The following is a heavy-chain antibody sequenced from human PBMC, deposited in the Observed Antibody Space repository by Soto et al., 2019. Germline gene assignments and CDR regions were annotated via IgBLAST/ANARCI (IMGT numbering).Heavy chain of an antibody. Sequence: EVQLVESGGGLVKPGGSLRLSCAASGFTFNNYNMNWVRQAPGKGLEWVASIDTSGTYTNYADSVRGRFTLSRDNAKKSLYLEMSSLRDEDTAVYYCAREETNRSYWYFDLWGRGTLVTVS. J-gene: IGHJ2*01. CDR2: IDTSGTYT. V-gene: IGHV3-21*01. CDR3: AREETNRSYWYFDL. D-gene: IGHD2-8*01. CDR1: GFTFNNYN.